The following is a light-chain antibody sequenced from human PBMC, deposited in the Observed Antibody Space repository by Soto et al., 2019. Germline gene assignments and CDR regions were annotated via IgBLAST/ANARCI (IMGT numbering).Light chain of an antibody. CDR1: SGHSSYA. V-gene: IGLV4-69*01. Sequence: QSVLTQSPSASASLGASVKLTCTLSSGHSSYAIAWHQQQPEKGPRYLMKLNSDGSHSKGDGIPDRFSGSSSGAERYLTISSLQSEDEADYYCQTWGPGLYVFGTGTKLTVL. J-gene: IGLJ1*01. CDR2: LNSDGSH. CDR3: QTWGPGLYV.